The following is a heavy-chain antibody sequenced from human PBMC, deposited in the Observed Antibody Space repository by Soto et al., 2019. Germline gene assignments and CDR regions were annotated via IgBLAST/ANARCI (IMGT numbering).Heavy chain of an antibody. Sequence: SETPSLTCTVSGGSISSGGYYWSWIRQHPGKGLEWIGCIYYSGSTYYNPSLKSRVTISVDTSKNQFSLKLSSVTAADTAVYYCARQGIVGARNAFDIWGQGTMVTVSS. V-gene: IGHV4-31*03. CDR2: IYYSGST. D-gene: IGHD1-26*01. CDR3: ARQGIVGARNAFDI. J-gene: IGHJ3*02. CDR1: GGSISSGGYY.